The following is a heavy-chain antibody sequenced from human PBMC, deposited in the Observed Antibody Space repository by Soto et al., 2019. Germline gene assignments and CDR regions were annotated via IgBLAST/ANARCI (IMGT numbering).Heavy chain of an antibody. CDR2: INPRGGST. V-gene: IGHV1-46*01. Sequence: QVQLVQSGAEVKKPGASVEVSCKASGYAFTNYYMHWVRQAPRQGLEWMGRINPRGGSTTYAQKFQGRVTMTRDTSTSTVYMELSSLRSEDTAVYYCAREVLTDLNYFDYWGQGTLVTVSS. CDR1: GYAFTNYY. CDR3: AREVLTDLNYFDY. D-gene: IGHD3-9*01. J-gene: IGHJ4*02.